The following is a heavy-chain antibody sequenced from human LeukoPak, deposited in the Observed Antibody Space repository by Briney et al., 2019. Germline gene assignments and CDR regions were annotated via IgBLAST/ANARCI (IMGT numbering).Heavy chain of an antibody. V-gene: IGHV3-73*01. CDR3: TSPATVTTVQNYYYYMDV. D-gene: IGHD4-17*01. CDR1: GFTFSGSA. Sequence: GGSLRLSCAASGFTFSGSAMHWVRQASGKGLEWVGRIRSKANSYATAYAASVKGRFTISRDDSKNTAYLQMNSLKTEDTAVYYCTSPATVTTVQNYYYYMDVWGKGTTVTVSS. CDR2: IRSKANSYAT. J-gene: IGHJ6*03.